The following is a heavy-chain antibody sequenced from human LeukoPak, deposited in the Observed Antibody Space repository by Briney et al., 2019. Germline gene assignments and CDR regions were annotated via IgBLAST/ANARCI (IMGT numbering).Heavy chain of an antibody. CDR1: GFTFSSYG. CDR2: FSSSSSHI. V-gene: IGHV3-21*01. D-gene: IGHD4-17*01. Sequence: PGRSLRLSCAASGFTFSSYGMHWVRQAPGKGLEWVSSFSSSSSHISFADSMKGRFTISRDNAKNSLYLQMNSLRAEDTAVYYCARGMTTVTTGDYWGQGTLVTVSS. CDR3: ARGMTTVTTGDY. J-gene: IGHJ4*02.